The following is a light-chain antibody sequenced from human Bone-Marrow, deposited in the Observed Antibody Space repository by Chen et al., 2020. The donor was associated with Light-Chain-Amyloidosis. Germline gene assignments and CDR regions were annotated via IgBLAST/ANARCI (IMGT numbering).Light chain of an antibody. CDR2: EVT. J-gene: IGLJ1*01. CDR1: SSDVGGDNH. CDR3: SSYTITNTLV. Sequence: QLALTQPASGSGPPGKLITFSCSGTSSDVGGDNHVSWYQHHPDKAPKLMIYEVTIRPSWVPDRFSGSKSDNTASLTISGLQTEDEADYFCSSYTITNTLVFGSGTRVTVL. V-gene: IGLV2-14*01.